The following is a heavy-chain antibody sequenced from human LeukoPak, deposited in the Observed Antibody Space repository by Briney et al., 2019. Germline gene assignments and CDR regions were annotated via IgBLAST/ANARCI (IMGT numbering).Heavy chain of an antibody. D-gene: IGHD5-24*01. Sequence: SETLSLTCTVSGGSISSYYWSWIRQPPGKGLEWIGYIYTSGSTNYNPSLKSRVTISVDTSKNQFSLRLTPVTAADTAVYYCARHTGGYNPFQYWGQGTLVTVSS. J-gene: IGHJ1*01. V-gene: IGHV4-4*09. CDR1: GGSISSYY. CDR3: ARHTGGYNPFQY. CDR2: IYTSGST.